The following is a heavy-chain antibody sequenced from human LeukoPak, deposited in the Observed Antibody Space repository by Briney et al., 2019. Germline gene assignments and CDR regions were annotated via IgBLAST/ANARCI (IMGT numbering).Heavy chain of an antibody. J-gene: IGHJ2*01. V-gene: IGHV4-38-2*02. D-gene: IGHD6-19*01. Sequence: SETLSLTCTVSGYSISSGYYWGWIRQPPGKGLEWIGSIYHSGSTNYNPSLKSRVTISVDTSKNQFSLKLSSVTAADTAVYYCARGQKWLAHKRWYFDLWGRGTLVTVSS. CDR1: GYSISSGYY. CDR2: IYHSGST. CDR3: ARGQKWLAHKRWYFDL.